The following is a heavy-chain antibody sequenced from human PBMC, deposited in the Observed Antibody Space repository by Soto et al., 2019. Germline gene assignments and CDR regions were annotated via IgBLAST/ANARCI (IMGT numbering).Heavy chain of an antibody. CDR1: GFTFSSYA. V-gene: IGHV3-23*01. CDR2: ISGSGGST. CDR3: ANLPDRIVVVSDIY. J-gene: IGHJ4*02. Sequence: GGSLRLSCAASGFTFSSYAMSWVRQAPGKGLEWVSAISGSGGSTYYADSVKGRFTISRDNSKNTLYLQMNSLRAEDTAVYYCANLPDRIVVVSDIYWGQGALVTVSS. D-gene: IGHD2-2*01.